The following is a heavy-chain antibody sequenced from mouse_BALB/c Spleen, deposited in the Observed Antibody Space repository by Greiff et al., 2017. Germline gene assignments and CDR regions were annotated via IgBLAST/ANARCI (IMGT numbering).Heavy chain of an antibody. CDR2: IWSGGST. CDR3: AQEGLSSYAMDY. D-gene: IGHD3-3*01. J-gene: IGHJ4*01. Sequence: VKLVESGPGLVQPSQSLSITCTVSGFSLTSYGVHWVRQSPGKGLEWLGVIWSGGSTDYNAAFISRLSISKDNSKSQVFFKMNSLQANDTAIYYCAQEGLSSYAMDYWGQGTSVTVSS. CDR1: GFSLTSYG. V-gene: IGHV2-2*02.